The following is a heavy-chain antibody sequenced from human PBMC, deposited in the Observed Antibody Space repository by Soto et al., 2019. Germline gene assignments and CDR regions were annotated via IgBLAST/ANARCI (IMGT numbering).Heavy chain of an antibody. CDR3: AKRVCSGGSCWTREFDY. D-gene: IGHD2-15*01. CDR2: ISGSGGST. V-gene: IGHV3-23*01. Sequence: PGGSLRLSCAASGFTFSSYAMSWVRQAPGKGLEWVSAISGSGGSTYYADSVKGRFTISRDNSKNTLYLQMNSLRAEDTAVYYCAKRVCSGGSCWTREFDYWGQGTLVTVSS. J-gene: IGHJ4*02. CDR1: GFTFSSYA.